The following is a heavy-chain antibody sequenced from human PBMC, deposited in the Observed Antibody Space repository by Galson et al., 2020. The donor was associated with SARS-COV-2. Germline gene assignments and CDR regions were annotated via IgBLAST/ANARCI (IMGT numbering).Heavy chain of an antibody. J-gene: IGHJ4*02. CDR2: IRSKANSYAT. D-gene: IGHD5-12*01. Sequence: GGSLRLSCAASAFTFSGSAMHWVRQASGKGLGWVGRIRSKANSYATAYAASVKGRFTISRDDSKNTAYLQMNSLKTEDTAVYYCTRVESGYDYVYWGQGTLVTVSS. CDR3: TRVESGYDYVY. V-gene: IGHV3-73*01. CDR1: AFTFSGSA.